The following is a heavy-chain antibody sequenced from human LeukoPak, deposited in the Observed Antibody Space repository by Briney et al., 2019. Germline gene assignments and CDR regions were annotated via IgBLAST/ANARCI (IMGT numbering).Heavy chain of an antibody. V-gene: IGHV3-23*01. Sequence: GGSLRLFCAASGFTFSSYAMSWVRQAPGKGLEWVSFISGSGGSTNYADSVKGRFTISRDNSKNTVYLQMNTLRAEDTALYYCAKHSDCSGSTCYKFDYWGQGSLVTASS. CDR2: ISGSGGST. D-gene: IGHD2-15*01. CDR1: GFTFSSYA. J-gene: IGHJ4*02. CDR3: AKHSDCSGSTCYKFDY.